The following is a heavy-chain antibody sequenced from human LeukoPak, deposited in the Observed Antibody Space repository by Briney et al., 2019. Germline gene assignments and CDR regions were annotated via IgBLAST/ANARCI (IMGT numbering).Heavy chain of an antibody. CDR3: ARGLWGEIYGSGSN. Sequence: SETLSLTCTVSGYSISSGYYWGWIRQPPGKGLEWIGSIYHSGSTYYNPSLKSRVTISVDTSKNQFSLKLSSVTAADTAVYYCARGLWGEIYGSGSNWGQGTLVTVSS. CDR2: IYHSGST. D-gene: IGHD3-10*01. CDR1: GYSISSGYY. V-gene: IGHV4-38-2*02. J-gene: IGHJ4*02.